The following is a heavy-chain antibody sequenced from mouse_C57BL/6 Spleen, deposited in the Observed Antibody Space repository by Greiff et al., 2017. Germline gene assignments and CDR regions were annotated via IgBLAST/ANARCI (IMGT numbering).Heavy chain of an antibody. CDR2: IDPEDGET. CDR3: AHYDWFAY. Sequence: VQLQQSGAELVKPGASVKLSCTASGFNIKDYYMPWVKQRTEQGLEWIGRIDPEDGETKYAPKFQGKATITADTSSNTAYLQLSSLTSEDTAVYYCAHYDWFAYWGQGTLVTVSA. CDR1: GFNIKDYY. J-gene: IGHJ3*01. D-gene: IGHD2-4*01. V-gene: IGHV14-2*01.